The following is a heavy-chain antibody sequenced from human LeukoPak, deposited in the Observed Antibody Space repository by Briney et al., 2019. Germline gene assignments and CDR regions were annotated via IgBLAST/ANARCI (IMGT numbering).Heavy chain of an antibody. CDR1: GGSISSYY. Sequence: AETLSLTCTVSGGSISSYYWSWIRQPPGKGLEWIGYIYYSGSTNYNPSLKSRVTISVDTSKNQFSLKLSSVTAADTPVYYCASARNYYGSGSSFAYWAQEPLVTVSS. J-gene: IGHJ4*02. D-gene: IGHD3-10*01. CDR2: IYYSGST. V-gene: IGHV4-59*08. CDR3: ASARNYYGSGSSFAY.